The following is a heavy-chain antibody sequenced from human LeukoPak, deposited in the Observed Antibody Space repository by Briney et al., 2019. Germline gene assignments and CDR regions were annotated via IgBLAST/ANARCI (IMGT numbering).Heavy chain of an antibody. CDR2: ISSRSTTT. J-gene: IGHJ4*02. Sequence: TGGSLGLSCAGPGFMFHDYAIHWVRQAPGKGLEWVSYISSRSTTTYYADSVKGRFTISRDNDKNSLYLQMNSLRDEDTAVYYCASPLDYSSPRYWGQGTLVTVSS. D-gene: IGHD6-19*01. CDR3: ASPLDYSSPRY. V-gene: IGHV3-48*02. CDR1: GFMFHDYA.